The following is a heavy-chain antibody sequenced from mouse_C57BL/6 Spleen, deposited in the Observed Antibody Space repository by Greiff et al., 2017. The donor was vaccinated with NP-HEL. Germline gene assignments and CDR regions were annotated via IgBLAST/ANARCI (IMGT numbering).Heavy chain of an antibody. J-gene: IGHJ1*03. D-gene: IGHD2-1*01. CDR1: GYTFTSYW. CDR2: IHPNSGST. Sequence: VQLQQPGAELVKPGASVKLSCKASGYTFTSYWMHWVKQRPGQGLEWIGMIHPNSGSTNYNEKFKSKATLTVDKSSSTAYMQLSSLTSEDSAVYYCAALYYGNYRYFDVWGTGTTVTVSS. CDR3: AALYYGNYRYFDV. V-gene: IGHV1-64*01.